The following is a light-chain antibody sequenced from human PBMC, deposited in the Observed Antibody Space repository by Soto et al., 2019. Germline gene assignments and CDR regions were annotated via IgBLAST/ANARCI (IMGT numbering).Light chain of an antibody. V-gene: IGKV2-28*01. J-gene: IGKJ4*01. CDR3: MQALQSPFT. Sequence: DIVMTQSPLSLPVTPGEPASISCRSSRSLLQTNGNTSLDWYLQKPGQSPQLLISLVTTRASGVRDRFSGSGSGADFTLQISRVEAEDVGVYYGMQALQSPFTFGGGTKVEIK. CDR1: RSLLQTNGNTS. CDR2: LVT.